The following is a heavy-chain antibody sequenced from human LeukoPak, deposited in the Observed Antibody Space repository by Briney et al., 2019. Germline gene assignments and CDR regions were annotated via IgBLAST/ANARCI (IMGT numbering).Heavy chain of an antibody. Sequence: SETLSLTCTVSGGSISSYYWSWIRQPPGKGQEWIGYIYYSGSTNYNPSLKSRVTISVDTSKNQFSLKLSSVTAADTAVYYCARGSRGVTNMNWFDPWGQGTLVTVSS. CDR1: GGSISSYY. D-gene: IGHD3-10*01. CDR2: IYYSGST. J-gene: IGHJ5*02. V-gene: IGHV4-59*01. CDR3: ARGSRGVTNMNWFDP.